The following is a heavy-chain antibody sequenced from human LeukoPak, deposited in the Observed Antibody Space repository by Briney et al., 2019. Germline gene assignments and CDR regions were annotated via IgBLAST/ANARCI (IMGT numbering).Heavy chain of an antibody. D-gene: IGHD2-8*02. V-gene: IGHV3-66*01. Sequence: PGGSLRLSCAASGFTVSSNYMSWVRQAPGKGLEWVSVIYSGGSTYYADSVKGRFTISRDNSKNTLYLQMNSLRAEDTAVYYCASNTDYYYYGMDAWGQGTTVTVSS. J-gene: IGHJ6*02. CDR1: GFTVSSNY. CDR3: ASNTDYYYYGMDA. CDR2: IYSGGST.